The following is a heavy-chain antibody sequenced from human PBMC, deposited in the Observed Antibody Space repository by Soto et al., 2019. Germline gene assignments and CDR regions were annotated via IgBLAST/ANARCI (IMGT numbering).Heavy chain of an antibody. V-gene: IGHV1-69*06. Sequence: QLQLVQSGAEVKKPGSSVKVSCKASGDTFSSYGISWMRQAPGQRLEWMGGIIPLFGTANYAEKFQGRVIITADNSRSTAYMELTSLRFEYTAVYYCARRIVVKGMDVWGQGTTVTVSS. CDR1: GDTFSSYG. J-gene: IGHJ6*02. CDR3: ARRIVVKGMDV. CDR2: IIPLFGTA. D-gene: IGHD1-26*01.